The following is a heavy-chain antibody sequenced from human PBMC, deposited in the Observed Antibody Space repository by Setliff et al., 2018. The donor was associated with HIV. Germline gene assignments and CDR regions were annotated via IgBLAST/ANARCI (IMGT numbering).Heavy chain of an antibody. J-gene: IGHJ4*02. D-gene: IGHD3-22*01. CDR3: ARGYYDSRGYYYPFDY. CDR2: ISSSSTSI. Sequence: GGSLRLSCVGSRFTISDYNMNWVRQAPGKGLEWVSSISSSSTSIFYIDSVKGRFTISRDNANNSLYLQMNSLRVDDTALYYCARGYYDSRGYYYPFDYWGQGTLVTVSS. CDR1: RFTISDYN. V-gene: IGHV3-21*06.